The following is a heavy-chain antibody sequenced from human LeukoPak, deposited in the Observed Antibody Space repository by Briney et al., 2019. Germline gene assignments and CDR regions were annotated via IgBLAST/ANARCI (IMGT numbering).Heavy chain of an antibody. CDR3: ARHVATTVTRGYSCHPMDV. V-gene: IGHV4-4*09. D-gene: IGHD4-17*01. J-gene: IGHJ6*03. Sequence: SETLSLTCTASGASISTYYWSWIRQPPEEGLEWIAYIAPSGGAVYNPSLNSRLTVSVDTSKNQFSLKLNSVTAAGTAVYYCARHVATTVTRGYSCHPMDVWGKGTTVSVSS. CDR1: GASISTYY. CDR2: IAPSGGA.